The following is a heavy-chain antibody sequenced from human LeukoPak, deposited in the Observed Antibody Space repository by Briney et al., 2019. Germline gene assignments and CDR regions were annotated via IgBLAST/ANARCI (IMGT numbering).Heavy chain of an antibody. J-gene: IGHJ3*02. D-gene: IGHD2-2*01. Sequence: KPSETLSLTCTVSGGSLRSSSYYWGWIRHPPGKGLGWTGGIYYSGSTYYNPSLKSRVTISVDTSKNQFSLKLSSVTAADTAVYYCAGCSSTSCYPPAFDIWGQGTMVTVSS. CDR3: AGCSSTSCYPPAFDI. CDR2: IYYSGST. V-gene: IGHV4-39*01. CDR1: GGSLRSSSYY.